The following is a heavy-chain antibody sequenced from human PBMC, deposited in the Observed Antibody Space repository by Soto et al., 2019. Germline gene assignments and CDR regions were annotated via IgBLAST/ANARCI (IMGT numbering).Heavy chain of an antibody. CDR3: ARPLWRDDYNWGYFDL. V-gene: IGHV3-30-3*01. J-gene: IGHJ2*01. D-gene: IGHD4-4*01. CDR1: GFTFSSYV. Sequence: QVQLVESGGGVVQPGRSLRLSCAASGFTFSSYVMHWVRQAPGKGLEWVAVISYDGSNKYYADSVKGRFTISRDNSKNTLYLQMNSLSAEDTAVYYCARPLWRDDYNWGYFDLWGRGTLVTVSS. CDR2: ISYDGSNK.